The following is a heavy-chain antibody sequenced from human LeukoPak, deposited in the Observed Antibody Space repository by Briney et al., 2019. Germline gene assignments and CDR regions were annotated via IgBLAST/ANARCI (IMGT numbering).Heavy chain of an antibody. Sequence: ASETLSLTCSVSGVSIGIDDSYYWGWIRHPPGKGLEWIAGITSSGTAHYNPSLESRVTISLDTSSNQFSLRLTFVTAADTAPYYCARAPNYRRYSSHSWGQGTKVTVSS. CDR3: ARAPNYRRYSSHS. CDR2: ITSSGTA. D-gene: IGHD3-16*02. CDR1: GVSIGIDDSYY. J-gene: IGHJ5*02. V-gene: IGHV4-39*01.